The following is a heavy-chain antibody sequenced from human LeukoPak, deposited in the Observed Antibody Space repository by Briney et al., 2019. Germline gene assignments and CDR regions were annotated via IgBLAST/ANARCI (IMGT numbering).Heavy chain of an antibody. CDR2: IYYSGST. D-gene: IGHD3-9*01. CDR3: ARGCDYDILTGYSHDAFDI. Sequence: SETPSLTCTVSGGSISSYYWSWIRQPPGKGLEWIGYIYYSGSTNYNPSLKSRVTISVDTSKNQLSLKLSSVTAADTAVYYCARGCDYDILTGYSHDAFDIWGQGTMVTVSS. CDR1: GGSISSYY. J-gene: IGHJ3*02. V-gene: IGHV4-59*01.